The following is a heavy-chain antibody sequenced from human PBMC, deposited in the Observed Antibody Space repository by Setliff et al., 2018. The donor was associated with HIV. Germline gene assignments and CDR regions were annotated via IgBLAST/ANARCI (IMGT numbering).Heavy chain of an antibody. J-gene: IGHJ5*02. CDR1: GGTFSSYT. CDR2: IIPILGTA. CDR3: ARALDDILPGMTRKWFDP. D-gene: IGHD3-9*01. V-gene: IGHV1-69*08. Sequence: SVKVSCKASGGTFSSYTINWVRQAPGQGLEWMGRIIPILGTANYAQKFQGRVTITAEKSTSTVYMELSSLRSEDMAVYYCARALDDILPGMTRKWFDPWGQRTLVTV.